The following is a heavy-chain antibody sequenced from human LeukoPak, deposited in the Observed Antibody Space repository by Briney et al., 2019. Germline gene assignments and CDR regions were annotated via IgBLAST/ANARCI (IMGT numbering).Heavy chain of an antibody. CDR1: GGSISNYY. J-gene: IGHJ6*03. CDR3: ARETSQKGAHYMDV. V-gene: IGHV4-4*07. D-gene: IGHD3-16*01. CDR2: IYTSGNT. Sequence: PSETLSLTCTVSGGSISNYYWSWIRQPAGEGLEWIGRIYTSGNTNYNPSLKSRVTMSLDTSKNQFSLKLSSVTAADTAVYYCARETSQKGAHYMDVWGKGTTVTISS.